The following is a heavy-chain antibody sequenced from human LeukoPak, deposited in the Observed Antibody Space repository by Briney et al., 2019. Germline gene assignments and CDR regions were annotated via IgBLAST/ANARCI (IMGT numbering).Heavy chain of an antibody. CDR3: ARDYGYCSSTSCSSYNWFDP. Sequence: ASVKVSCKASGYTFTGYYMHWVRQAPGQGLEWMGWINPNSGGTNYAQKFQGRVTMTRDTSISTAYMELSRLRSDDTAVYYCARDYGYCSSTSCSSYNWFDPWGQGTLVTVSS. CDR1: GYTFTGYY. CDR2: INPNSGGT. J-gene: IGHJ5*02. V-gene: IGHV1-2*02. D-gene: IGHD2-2*01.